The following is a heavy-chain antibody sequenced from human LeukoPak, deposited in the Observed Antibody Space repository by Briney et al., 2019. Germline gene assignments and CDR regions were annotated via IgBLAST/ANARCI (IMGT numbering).Heavy chain of an antibody. J-gene: IGHJ4*02. Sequence: GASVKVSCKTSGYSFSNYGIVWVRQAPGQGLEWMGWISAYNGNTNYAQKLQGRVTMTTDTSTSTAYMELRSLRSDDTAVYYCARDLERRLGKQTAPQPDLRGKFDWALRDYWGQGTLVTVSS. CDR3: ARDLERRLGKQTAPQPDLRGKFDWALRDY. CDR1: GYSFSNYG. CDR2: ISAYNGNT. D-gene: IGHD3-9*01. V-gene: IGHV1-18*01.